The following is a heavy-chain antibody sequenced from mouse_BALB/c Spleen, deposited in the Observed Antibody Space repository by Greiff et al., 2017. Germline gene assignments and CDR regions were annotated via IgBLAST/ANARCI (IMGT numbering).Heavy chain of an antibody. V-gene: IGHV1-87*01. CDR3: ARSLGRHYFDY. D-gene: IGHD4-1*01. Sequence: SGTVLARPGASVKMSCKASGYSFTSYWMHWVKQRPGQGLEWIGAIYPGNSDTSYNQKFKDKATLTADKSSSTAYMQLSSLTSEDSAVYYCARSLGRHYFDYWGQGTTLTVSS. CDR2: IYPGNSDT. J-gene: IGHJ2*01. CDR1: GYSFTSYW.